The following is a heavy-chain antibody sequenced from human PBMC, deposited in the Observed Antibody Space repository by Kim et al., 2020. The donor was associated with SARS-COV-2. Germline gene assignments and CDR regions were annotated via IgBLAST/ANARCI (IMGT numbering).Heavy chain of an antibody. J-gene: IGHJ3*02. Sequence: GESLKISCKGSGYSFTSYWIGWVRQMPGKGLEWMGIIYPGDSDTRYSPSFQGQVTISADKSISTAYLQWSSLKASDTAMYYCASCWGPEYDYVWGSYRYFAFDIWGQGTMVTVSS. CDR1: GYSFTSYW. CDR2: IYPGDSDT. CDR3: ASCWGPEYDYVWGSYRYFAFDI. V-gene: IGHV5-51*01. D-gene: IGHD3-16*02.